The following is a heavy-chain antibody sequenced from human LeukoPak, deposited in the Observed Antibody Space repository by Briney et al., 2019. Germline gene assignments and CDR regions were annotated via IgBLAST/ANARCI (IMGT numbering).Heavy chain of an antibody. CDR2: IGGSGGST. D-gene: IGHD3-10*01. Sequence: PGGSLRLSCAASGFTFSSYAMSWVRQAPGKGLEWVSSIGGSGGSTYYAGSVKGRSTISRDTSRNTLYLQMNSLRAEDTAVYYCAKYRGFGDSYDSWGQGTLVTVSS. V-gene: IGHV3-23*01. CDR1: GFTFSSYA. CDR3: AKYRGFGDSYDS. J-gene: IGHJ4*02.